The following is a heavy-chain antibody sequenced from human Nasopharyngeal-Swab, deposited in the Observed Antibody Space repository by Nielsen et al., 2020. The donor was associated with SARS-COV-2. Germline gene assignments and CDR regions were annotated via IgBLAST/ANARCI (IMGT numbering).Heavy chain of an antibody. CDR2: ISYDGSNK. D-gene: IGHD6-19*01. CDR1: GFTFSSYG. J-gene: IGHJ5*01. CDR3: ARNPSPPYSSGWFDY. V-gene: IGHV3-30*03. Sequence: GESLKISCAASGFTFSSYGMHWVRQAPGKGLEWVAVISYDGSNKYYADSMKGRFTISRDNSKNTLYLQMNSLRAEDTAVYYCARNPSPPYSSGWFDYWGQGTLVTVSS.